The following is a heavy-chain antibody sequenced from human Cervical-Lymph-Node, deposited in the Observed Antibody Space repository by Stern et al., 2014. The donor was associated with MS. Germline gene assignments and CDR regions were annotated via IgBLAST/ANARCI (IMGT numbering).Heavy chain of an antibody. V-gene: IGHV3-30*04. CDR2: ISYDGKDK. D-gene: IGHD1-26*01. CDR3: ARDPRVGTSETLYYYGLDV. J-gene: IGHJ6*02. CDR1: GYVFSSYA. Sequence: VQLEESGGAVVQPGRSLRLSCAASGYVFSSYALHWVRQAPGKGLEWVAVISYDGKDKFHADFVKGRFTISRDNSKDTLFLQMNSLRQEDTAVYYCARDPRVGTSETLYYYGLDVWGQGTTVTVSS.